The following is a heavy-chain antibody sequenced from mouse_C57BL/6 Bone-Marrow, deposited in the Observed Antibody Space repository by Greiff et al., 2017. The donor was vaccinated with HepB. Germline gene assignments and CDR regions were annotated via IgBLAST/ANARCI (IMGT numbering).Heavy chain of an antibody. CDR3: ARQELTGSFAY. D-gene: IGHD4-1*01. Sequence: QVQLKESGAELARPGASVKMSCKASGYTFTSYTMHWVKQRPGQGLEWIGYINPSSGYTKYNQKFKDKATLTADKSSSTAYMQLSSLTSEDSAVYYCARQELTGSFAYWGQGTLVTVSA. J-gene: IGHJ3*01. CDR2: INPSSGYT. V-gene: IGHV1-4*01. CDR1: GYTFTSYT.